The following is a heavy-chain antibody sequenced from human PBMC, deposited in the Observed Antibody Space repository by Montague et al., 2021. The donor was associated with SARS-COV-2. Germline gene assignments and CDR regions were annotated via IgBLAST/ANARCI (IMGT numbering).Heavy chain of an antibody. D-gene: IGHD3-10*01. CDR2: INHRGST. V-gene: IGHV4-34*01. CDR3: AREQELYTINGAFNY. J-gene: IGHJ4*02. CDR1: GGSFNIYY. Sequence: SETLSLTCGVAGGSFNIYYWSWIRQPPGKGPQWIVEINHRGSTNNNPSLKTRVTISIDTSKNQFSLKLSSVTAADTAVYYCAREQELYTINGAFNYWGQGTLVTVSS.